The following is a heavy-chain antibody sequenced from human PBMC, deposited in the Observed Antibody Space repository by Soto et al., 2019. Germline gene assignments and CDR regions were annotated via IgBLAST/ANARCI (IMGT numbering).Heavy chain of an antibody. V-gene: IGHV1-2*04. J-gene: IGHJ3*02. CDR2: INPNSGGT. CDR1: GYTFTGYY. Sequence: QVQMVQSGAEVKKPGASVKVSCKASGYTFTGYYMHWVRQAPGQGLEWRGWINPNSGGTNYAQKFQGWVTMTTNTSISTAYMKLSRLRSDDTTVYYCARAEDIVVVGGHDAFDIWGKGTMVTVSS. CDR3: ARAEDIVVVGGHDAFDI. D-gene: IGHD2-15*01.